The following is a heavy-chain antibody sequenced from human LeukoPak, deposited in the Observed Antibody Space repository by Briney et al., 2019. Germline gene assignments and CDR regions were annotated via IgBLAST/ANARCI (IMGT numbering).Heavy chain of an antibody. Sequence: ASVKVSCKASGYTFSTYDIHWVRQAPGQGLEWMAIINPSVGGTSFVPQFQGRVTMTRDTSTSTVYMELSSLISEDTAVYYCASRLITAGADYWGQGTLVTVAS. CDR2: INPSVGGT. CDR1: GYTFSTYD. D-gene: IGHD3-16*01. V-gene: IGHV1-46*01. J-gene: IGHJ4*02. CDR3: ASRLITAGADY.